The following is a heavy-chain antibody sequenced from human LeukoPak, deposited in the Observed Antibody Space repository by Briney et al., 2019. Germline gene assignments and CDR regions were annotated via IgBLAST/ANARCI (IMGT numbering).Heavy chain of an antibody. Sequence: SVKVSCKASGGTFSSYAISWLRQAPGQGLEWMGRIIPTFGTANYAQKFQGRVTITTDESTSTAYMELSSLRSEDTAVYYCARDPHLSVGTVTTTGDEYTWGQGTLVTVSS. CDR3: ARDPHLSVGTVTTTGDEYT. V-gene: IGHV1-69*05. D-gene: IGHD1-1*01. J-gene: IGHJ5*02. CDR1: GGTFSSYA. CDR2: IIPTFGTA.